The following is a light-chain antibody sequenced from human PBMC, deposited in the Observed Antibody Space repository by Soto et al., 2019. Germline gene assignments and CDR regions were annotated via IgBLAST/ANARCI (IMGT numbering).Light chain of an antibody. V-gene: IGKV1-39*01. CDR2: SAS. CDR1: QSIGTY. Sequence: IQMTQSPSSLSASVGDRVTISCRARQSIGTYLHWYQQKLGKAPKFLIDSASTLQSGVPARFSGSGSGTYFTLTISGLQPEDFSTYYWQQIYSTPTFGQGTKVEIK. J-gene: IGKJ1*01. CDR3: QQIYSTPT.